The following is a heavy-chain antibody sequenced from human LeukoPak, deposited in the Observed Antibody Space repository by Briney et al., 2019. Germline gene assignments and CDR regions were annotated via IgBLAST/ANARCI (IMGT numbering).Heavy chain of an antibody. Sequence: GESLRLSCAASGFTFSSYAMSWVRQAPGKGLEWVSGISSSGGSTYYADSVKGRFTISRDNSKNTLFLQMNSLRAEDTAVYYCAKFGSGWYCGASDIWGQGTMVTISS. CDR3: AKFGSGWYCGASDI. CDR1: GFTFSSYA. CDR2: ISSSGGST. V-gene: IGHV3-23*01. D-gene: IGHD6-19*01. J-gene: IGHJ3*02.